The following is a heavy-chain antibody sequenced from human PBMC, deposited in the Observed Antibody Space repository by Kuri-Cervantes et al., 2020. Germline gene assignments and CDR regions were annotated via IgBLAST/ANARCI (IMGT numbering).Heavy chain of an antibody. CDR1: GGTFSSYA. CDR3: AKSRGYTYGTAHY. Sequence: SVKVSCKASGGTFSSYAISWVRQAPGQGLEWMGGIIPIFGTANYAQKFQGRVTITADESTSTAYMQWSSLKASDTAMYYCAKSRGYTYGTAHYWGQGTLVTASS. J-gene: IGHJ4*02. D-gene: IGHD5-18*01. V-gene: IGHV1-69*13. CDR2: IIPIFGTA.